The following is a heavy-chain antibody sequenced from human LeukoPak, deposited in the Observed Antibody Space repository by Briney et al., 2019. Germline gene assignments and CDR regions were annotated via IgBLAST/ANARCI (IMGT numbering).Heavy chain of an antibody. V-gene: IGHV4-39*01. D-gene: IGHD3-16*01. CDR3: ARRRPPPGDGNFDY. Sequence: SETLSLTCAVSGGSISSSSYYWGWIRQPPGTGLEWIGSIYYSGSTYYNPSLKSRVTISVDTSKNQFSLKLSSVTAAAPAVYYLARRRPPPGDGNFDYWGQGTLVTVSS. J-gene: IGHJ4*02. CDR2: IYYSGST. CDR1: GGSISSSSYY.